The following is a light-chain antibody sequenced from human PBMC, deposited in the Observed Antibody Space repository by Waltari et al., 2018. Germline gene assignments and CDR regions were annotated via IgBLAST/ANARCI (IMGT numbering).Light chain of an antibody. J-gene: IGKJ2*01. CDR1: QSITPW. V-gene: IGKV1-5*03. CDR2: KAS. CDR3: QQYNSYLVT. Sequence: DIQMTQSPSTLSASVGDRVTITCRASQSITPWLAWYQQKPGKAPKLLIYKASTLETGVPARFSGSGSGTECTLTISSLQPDDFATYYCQQYNSYLVTFGQGTKLEIK.